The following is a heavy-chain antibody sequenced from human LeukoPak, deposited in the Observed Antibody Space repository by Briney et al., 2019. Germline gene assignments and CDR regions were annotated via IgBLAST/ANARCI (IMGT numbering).Heavy chain of an antibody. V-gene: IGHV4-39*01. D-gene: IGHD1-1*01. J-gene: IGHJ6*03. CDR2: FYYSVTT. CDR1: SDSIGSSRSY. Sequence: PSETLSLTCTVVSDSIGSSRSYWGWIRQPPGNGLEWIASFYYSVTTFHNPSLESRVTMSVDMSKNQFSLRLTSVTAADTAVYYCVRQNADYYYYYMDVWGKGTTVTVSS. CDR3: VRQNADYYYYYMDV.